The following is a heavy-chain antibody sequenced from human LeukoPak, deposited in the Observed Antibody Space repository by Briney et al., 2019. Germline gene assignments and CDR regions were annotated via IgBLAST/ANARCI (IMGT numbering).Heavy chain of an antibody. Sequence: SETLSLTCAVSVYSISSGYYWGWIRQPPGKGLEWIGSIFHSGSTYYNPSLKSRVTISVDTSKNQFSLRLSSVTAADTAVYYCATSSHNPIRGVYYYYYYYMDVWGKGTMVTVSS. V-gene: IGHV4-38-2*01. J-gene: IGHJ6*03. D-gene: IGHD3-10*01. CDR1: VYSISSGYY. CDR3: ATSSHNPIRGVYYYYYYYMDV. CDR2: IFHSGST.